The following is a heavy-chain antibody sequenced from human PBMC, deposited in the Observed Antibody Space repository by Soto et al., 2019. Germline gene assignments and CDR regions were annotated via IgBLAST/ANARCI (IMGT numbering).Heavy chain of an antibody. Sequence: GESLKISCAASGFTFSSYGMHWVRQAPGKGLEWVAVIWYDGSNKYYADSVKGRFTISRDNSKNTLYLQMNSLRAEDTAVYYCARVIAVAGTLGYFDYWGQGTLVTVSS. V-gene: IGHV3-33*08. CDR2: IWYDGSNK. CDR3: ARVIAVAGTLGYFDY. CDR1: GFTFSSYG. J-gene: IGHJ4*02. D-gene: IGHD6-19*01.